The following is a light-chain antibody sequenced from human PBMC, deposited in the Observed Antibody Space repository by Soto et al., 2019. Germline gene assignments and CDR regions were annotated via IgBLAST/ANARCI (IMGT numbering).Light chain of an antibody. CDR3: QQYGRSPLT. Sequence: EIVLPQSPGPLSLSPGERTTLSCRASQSVSSSFLAWYQQKPGQAPRLLIYGASSRATGIPDRFSGSGSGTDFALTISRLEPEDVAVYYCQQYGRSPLTFGGGTKVELK. J-gene: IGKJ4*01. V-gene: IGKV3-20*01. CDR1: QSVSSSF. CDR2: GAS.